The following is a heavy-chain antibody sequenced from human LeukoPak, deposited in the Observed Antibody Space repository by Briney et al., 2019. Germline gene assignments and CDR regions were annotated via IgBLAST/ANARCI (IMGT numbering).Heavy chain of an antibody. CDR2: INSNTGGR. Sequence: ASVQFSCKTSGCDFLTHYIHWGRRAPGEGREWMGWINSNTGGRILTQKFEGGVSFTRDTATTTAYLEVSRLTGDDTAVYFCARDLYGSLSYGLDTWGQGTLVIVSS. CDR1: GCDFLTHY. J-gene: IGHJ4*02. CDR3: ARDLYGSLSYGLDT. V-gene: IGHV1-2*02. D-gene: IGHD3-16*01.